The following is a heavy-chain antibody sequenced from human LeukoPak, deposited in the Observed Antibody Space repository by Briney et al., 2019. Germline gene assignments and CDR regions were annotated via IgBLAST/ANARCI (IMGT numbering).Heavy chain of an antibody. Sequence: SETLSLTCTVSGGSISSYYWSWIRQLPGKGLEWIGYIYYSGSTNYNPSLKSRVTISVDTSKNQFSLKLSSVTAADTAVYYCARDRITMLRGVIAPGAFDIWGQGTMVTVSS. CDR2: IYYSGST. J-gene: IGHJ3*02. V-gene: IGHV4-59*01. D-gene: IGHD3-10*01. CDR3: ARDRITMLRGVIAPGAFDI. CDR1: GGSISSYY.